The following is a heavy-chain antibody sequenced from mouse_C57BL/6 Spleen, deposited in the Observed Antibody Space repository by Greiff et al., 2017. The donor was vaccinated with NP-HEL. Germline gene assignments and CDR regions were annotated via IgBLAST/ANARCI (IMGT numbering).Heavy chain of an antibody. J-gene: IGHJ2*01. CDR2: INYDGSST. V-gene: IGHV5-16*01. D-gene: IGHD4-1*02. Sequence: EVKLQGSEGGLVQPGSSMKLSCTASGFTFSDYYMAWVRQVPEKGLEWVANINYDGSSTYYLDSLKSRFIISRDNAKSILYLQMSSLKSEDTATYYCARGDQLGFDYWGQGTTLTVSS. CDR1: GFTFSDYY. CDR3: ARGDQLGFDY.